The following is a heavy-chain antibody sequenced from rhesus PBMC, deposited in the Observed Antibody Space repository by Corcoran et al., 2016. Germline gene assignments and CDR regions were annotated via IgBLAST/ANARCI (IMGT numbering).Heavy chain of an antibody. CDR1: GYSISSGYD. D-gene: IGHD1-20*01. Sequence: QVQLQESGPGVVTPSETLSLTCAVSGYSISSGYDWRWIRQPPGKGLEWIGYIYGIRWAHTYNPPLNNGFTISKDTPNTQFSLKRSLWTAADTAVYDWAREVKENNGCEVWGRGVLVTVSS. CDR3: AREVKENNGCEV. V-gene: IGHV4-76*01. J-gene: IGHJ5-1*01. CDR2: IYGIRWA.